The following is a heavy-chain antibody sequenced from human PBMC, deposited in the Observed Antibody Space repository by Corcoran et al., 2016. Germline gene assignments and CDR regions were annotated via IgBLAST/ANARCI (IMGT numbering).Heavy chain of an antibody. CDR1: GFTFRNSG. V-gene: IGHV3-33*01. D-gene: IGHD6-13*01. CDR3: ATASKSSSWYTDY. CDR2: IWYDGSKK. J-gene: IGHJ4*02. Sequence: QVQLVESGGGVVQPGRSLRLSWVASGFTFRNSGMHWVRQAPGKGLEWVAVIWYDGSKKYYADSVEGRFTISRDNSKNTLFLQMNSLRAEDTAVYYCATASKSSSWYTDYWGQGALVTVSS.